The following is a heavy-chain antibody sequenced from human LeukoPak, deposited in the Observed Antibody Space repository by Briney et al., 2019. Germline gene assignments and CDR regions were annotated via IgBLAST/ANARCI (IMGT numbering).Heavy chain of an antibody. D-gene: IGHD2-2*01. CDR3: ARSIYCSSTSCPGDAFDI. Sequence: GRSLRPSCAASGFTFDDYAMHWVRQAPGKGLEWVSGISWNSGSIGYADSAKGRFTISRDNAKNSLYLQMNSLRAGDTAMYYCARSIYCSSTSCPGDAFDIWGQGTMVTVSS. V-gene: IGHV3-9*01. CDR1: GFTFDDYA. J-gene: IGHJ3*02. CDR2: ISWNSGSI.